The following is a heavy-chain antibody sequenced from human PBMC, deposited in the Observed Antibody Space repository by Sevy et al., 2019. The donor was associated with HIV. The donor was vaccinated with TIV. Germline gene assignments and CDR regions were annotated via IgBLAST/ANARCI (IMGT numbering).Heavy chain of an antibody. CDR1: GGSISTSSYY. J-gene: IGHJ5*01. V-gene: IGHV4-39*01. CDR3: ARLSWHSSGWLWFDP. Sequence: SETLSLTCTVSGGSISTSSYYWAWIRQPPGKGLEWIGTIYYSGSTYYNPSLKSRVTVSVDTSKNQFSLKLSSVTAADTAVYYCARLSWHSSGWLWFDPWGQGTLVTVSS. D-gene: IGHD6-19*01. CDR2: IYYSGST.